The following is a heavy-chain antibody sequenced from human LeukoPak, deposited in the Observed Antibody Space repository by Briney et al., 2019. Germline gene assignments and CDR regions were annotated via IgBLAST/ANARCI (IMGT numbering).Heavy chain of an antibody. Sequence: SETLSLTCTVSRGSISDYYWSWIRQPPGGGLEWIGYIYYSGSTNYNPPLKSRVTISLDTSKNQFSLNLNSVTAADTAVYYCARELKVGNTGYYFDYWGQGTLVTVSS. CDR1: RGSISDYY. CDR3: ARELKVGNTGYYFDY. CDR2: IYYSGST. V-gene: IGHV4-59*01. J-gene: IGHJ4*02. D-gene: IGHD2/OR15-2a*01.